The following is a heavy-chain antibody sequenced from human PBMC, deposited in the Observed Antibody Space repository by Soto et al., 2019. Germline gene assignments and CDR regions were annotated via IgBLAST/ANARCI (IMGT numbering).Heavy chain of an antibody. V-gene: IGHV4-39*01. CDR3: ARLPGGRYPDGYDQSGDDGFDV. CDR1: GGAITNSRTYY. CDR2: FYYDSGST. J-gene: IGHJ3*01. Sequence: QLQLQESGPGLVKPSETLSLTCTVSGGAITNSRTYYWGWIRQPPEKGPEWIASFYYDSGSTYYTPARRSRFTMSVNTAKNQFSLEVTSVTAADTAVYYCARLPGGRYPDGYDQSGDDGFDVWGQGTMVSVSS. D-gene: IGHD5-12*01.